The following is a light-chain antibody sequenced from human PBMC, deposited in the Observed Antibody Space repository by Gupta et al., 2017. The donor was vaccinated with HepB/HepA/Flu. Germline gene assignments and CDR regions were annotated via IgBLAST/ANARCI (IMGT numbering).Light chain of an antibody. V-gene: IGLV2-8*01. CDR2: EDT. Sequence: QSALTQPPSASGSPGQSVTISCTGASSDVGGDDSVSWYQQHPAKAPKLMIYEDTKRPSGVPNRFSGSKSGNTASLTISGLQAEDEADYYCSSFGYSNNFNVVFGGGTKLTVL. J-gene: IGLJ2*01. CDR3: SSFGYSNNFNVV. CDR1: SSDVGGDDS.